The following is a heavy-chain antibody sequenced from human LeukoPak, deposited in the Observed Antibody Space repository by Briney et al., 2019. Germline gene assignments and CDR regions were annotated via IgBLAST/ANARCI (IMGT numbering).Heavy chain of an antibody. CDR3: AIAPSGYSNYVGDW. D-gene: IGHD4-11*01. CDR2: INPNSGGT. Sequence: ASVKVSCKASGYTFTGYYMHWVRQAPGQGLEWMGRINPNSGGTNYAQKFQGRVTMNRDTSISTAYMELSRLRSDDTAVYYCAIAPSGYSNYVGDWWGQGTLVTVSS. J-gene: IGHJ4*02. V-gene: IGHV1-2*06. CDR1: GYTFTGYY.